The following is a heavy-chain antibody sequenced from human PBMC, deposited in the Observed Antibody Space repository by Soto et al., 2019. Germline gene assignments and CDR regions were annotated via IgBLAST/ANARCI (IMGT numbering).Heavy chain of an antibody. CDR3: ASDPPGYSSS. V-gene: IGHV3-30-3*01. D-gene: IGHD6-13*01. J-gene: IGHJ4*02. CDR1: GFTFSSYA. CDR2: ISYDGSNK. Sequence: QVQLMESGGGVVQPGRSLRLSCAASGFTFSSYAMHWVRQAPGKGLEWVAVISYDGSNKYYADSVKGRFTISRDNSKNTLYLQMNSLRAEDTAVYYCASDPPGYSSSWGQGTLVTVSS.